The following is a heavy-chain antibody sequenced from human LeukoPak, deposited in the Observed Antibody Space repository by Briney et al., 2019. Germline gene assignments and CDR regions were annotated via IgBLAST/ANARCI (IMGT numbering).Heavy chain of an antibody. CDR1: GFTFSSYA. J-gene: IGHJ4*02. V-gene: IGHV3-23*01. CDR3: AKDRAQQLVLDF. D-gene: IGHD6-13*01. CDR2: IIGSGSST. Sequence: GSLSLACAVSGFTFSSYAMSWLRQAPGKGLEWVSAIIGSGSSTYYADSVKGRFTISRDNSKNTLFLQMNSLRAEDTAVYYCAKDRAQQLVLDFWGQGTLVTVSS.